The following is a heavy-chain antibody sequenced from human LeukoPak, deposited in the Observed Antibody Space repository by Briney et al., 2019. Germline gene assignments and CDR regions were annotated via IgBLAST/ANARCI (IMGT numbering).Heavy chain of an antibody. Sequence: SGPALVKPTQTLTLTCTFSGFSLSTSGMCVSWIRQPPGKALEWLARIDWDDDKYYSTSLKTRLTISKDTSKNQVVLTMTNMDPVDTATYYCARENYYDSSGYYSVFFDYWGQGTQVTVSS. CDR2: IDWDDDK. V-gene: IGHV2-70*11. CDR1: GFSLSTSGMC. CDR3: ARENYYDSSGYYSVFFDY. D-gene: IGHD3-22*01. J-gene: IGHJ4*02.